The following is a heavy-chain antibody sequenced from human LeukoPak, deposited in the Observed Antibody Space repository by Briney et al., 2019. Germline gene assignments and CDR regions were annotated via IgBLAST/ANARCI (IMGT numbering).Heavy chain of an antibody. CDR3: ARSAVTTYRTRSGFDY. CDR2: IYYSGST. CDR1: GGSISSYY. Sequence: SETLSLTCTVSGGSISSYYWSWIRQPPGKGLEWIGYIYYSGSTNYTPSLKSRVPISVDTSKNQFSLKLSSVTAADTAVYYCARSAVTTYRTRSGFDYWGQGTLVTVSS. D-gene: IGHD4-17*01. J-gene: IGHJ4*02. V-gene: IGHV4-59*08.